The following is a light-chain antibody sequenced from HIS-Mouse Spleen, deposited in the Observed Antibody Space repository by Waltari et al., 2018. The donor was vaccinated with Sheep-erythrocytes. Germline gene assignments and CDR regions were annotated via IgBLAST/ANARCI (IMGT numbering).Light chain of an antibody. CDR3: QSYDSSNYV. CDR1: SGSIASNY. V-gene: IGLV6-57*04. J-gene: IGLJ1*01. Sequence: NFMLTQPHSVSESPGKTVTISCTRSSGSIASNYVQWYQQRPGRAPTTVIYEDNQRPSGVPVRFSGSIDSSSNSASLTISGLKTEDEADYYCQSYDSSNYVFGTGTKVTVL. CDR2: EDN.